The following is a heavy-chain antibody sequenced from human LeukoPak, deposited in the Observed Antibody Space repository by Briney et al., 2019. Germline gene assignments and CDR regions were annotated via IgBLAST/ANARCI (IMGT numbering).Heavy chain of an antibody. CDR2: ISYDGSNK. J-gene: IGHJ4*02. Sequence: QPGGSLRLSCAASGFTFSSYAMHWVRQAPGKGLEWVAVISYDGSNKYYADSVKGRFTTSRDNSKNTLYLQMNSLRAEDTAVYYCARDRPSISGWYSALFDYWGQGTLVTVSS. D-gene: IGHD6-19*01. V-gene: IGHV3-30*04. CDR1: GFTFSSYA. CDR3: ARDRPSISGWYSALFDY.